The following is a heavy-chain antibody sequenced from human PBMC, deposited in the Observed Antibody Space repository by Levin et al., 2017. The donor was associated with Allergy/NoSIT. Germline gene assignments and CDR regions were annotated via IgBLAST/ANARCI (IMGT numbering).Heavy chain of an antibody. Sequence: GGSLRLSCAASGFTFSSYAMHWVRQAPGKGLEWVAVISYDGSNKYYADSVKGRFTISRDNSKNTLYLQMNSLRAEDTAVYYCARDSQRYCSGGSCYPPPYFQHWGQGTLVTVSS. D-gene: IGHD2-15*01. J-gene: IGHJ1*01. CDR3: ARDSQRYCSGGSCYPPPYFQH. CDR1: GFTFSSYA. V-gene: IGHV3-30-3*01. CDR2: ISYDGSNK.